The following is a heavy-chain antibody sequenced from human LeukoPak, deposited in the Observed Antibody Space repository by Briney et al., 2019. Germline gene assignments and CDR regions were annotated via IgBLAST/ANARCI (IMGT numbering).Heavy chain of an antibody. Sequence: ASVKVSCKASGYTFTSYYIHWVRQAPGQGLEWMGIINPSGGSTSYAQKFQGRVTMTRDMSTSTVYMELSSLRSEDTAVYYCARGYSGYDRLDYWGQGTLVTVSS. V-gene: IGHV1-46*01. J-gene: IGHJ4*02. CDR3: ARGYSGYDRLDY. CDR1: GYTFTSYY. CDR2: INPSGGST. D-gene: IGHD5-12*01.